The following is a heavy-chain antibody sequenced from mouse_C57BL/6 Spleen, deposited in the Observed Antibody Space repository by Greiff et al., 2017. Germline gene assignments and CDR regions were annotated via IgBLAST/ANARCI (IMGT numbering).Heavy chain of an antibody. V-gene: IGHV1-50*01. CDR1: GYTFTSYW. CDR3: ARWGTTVVDY. J-gene: IGHJ2*01. D-gene: IGHD1-1*01. Sequence: QVQLKQSGAELVKPGASVKLSCKASGYTFTSYWMQWVKQRPGQGLEWIGEIDPSDSYTNYNQKFKGKATLTVDTSSSTAYMQLSSLTSEDSAVYYCARWGTTVVDYWGQGTTLTVSS. CDR2: IDPSDSYT.